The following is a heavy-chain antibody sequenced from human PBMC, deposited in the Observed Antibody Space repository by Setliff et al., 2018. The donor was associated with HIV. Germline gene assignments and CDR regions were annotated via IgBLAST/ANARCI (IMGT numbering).Heavy chain of an antibody. D-gene: IGHD3-22*01. V-gene: IGHV4-34*01. J-gene: IGHJ4*02. CDR2: INHSGST. Sequence: PSETLSLTCAVYGGSFSGYYWSWSRQPPGKGLEWMGEINHSGSTNYNPYLKSRVTISVDTSKNQFSLKLSSVTAADTAVYYCARGGMLVVVTPLRIWGQGTLVTVSS. CDR1: GGSFSGYY. CDR3: ARGGMLVVVTPLRI.